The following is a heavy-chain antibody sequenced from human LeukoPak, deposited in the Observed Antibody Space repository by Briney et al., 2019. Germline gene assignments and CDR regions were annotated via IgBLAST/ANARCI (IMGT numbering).Heavy chain of an antibody. V-gene: IGHV4-31*03. J-gene: IGHJ6*02. CDR3: ARESDSYYYYGMDV. Sequence: SETLSLTCTVSGGSISSGGYYWGWIRQHPGKGLEWIGYIYYSGSTYYNPSLKSRVTISVDTSKNQFSLKLSSVTAADTAVYYCARESDSYYYYGMDVWGQGTTITVSS. CDR1: GGSISSGGYY. CDR2: IYYSGST.